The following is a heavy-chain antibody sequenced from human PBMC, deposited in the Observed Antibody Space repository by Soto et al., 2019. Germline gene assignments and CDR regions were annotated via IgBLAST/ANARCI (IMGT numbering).Heavy chain of an antibody. D-gene: IGHD6-19*01. CDR2: ISAYNGNT. CDR1: GYTFTSYG. CDR3: ARSKYSSGWYSVSWFDP. Sequence: QVQLVQSGAEVKKPGASVKVSCKASGYTFTSYGISWVRQAPGQGLEWMGWISAYNGNTNYAQKLQGRVTMTTDTATRTAYMELRSLRSDDTAVYYCARSKYSSGWYSVSWFDPWGQGTLVTVSS. J-gene: IGHJ5*02. V-gene: IGHV1-18*01.